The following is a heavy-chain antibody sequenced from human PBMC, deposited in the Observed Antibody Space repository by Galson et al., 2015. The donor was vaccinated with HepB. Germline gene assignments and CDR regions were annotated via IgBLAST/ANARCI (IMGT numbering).Heavy chain of an antibody. V-gene: IGHV4-34*01. CDR2: INHSGST. CDR3: AREDSSGWRHWYFDL. J-gene: IGHJ2*01. Sequence: SETLSLTCAVYGGSFSGYYWSWIRQPPGKGLEWIGEINHSGSTNYNPSLKSRVTISVDTSKNQFSLKLSSVTAADTAVYYCAREDSSGWRHWYFDLWGRGTLVTVSS. CDR1: GGSFSGYY. D-gene: IGHD6-19*01.